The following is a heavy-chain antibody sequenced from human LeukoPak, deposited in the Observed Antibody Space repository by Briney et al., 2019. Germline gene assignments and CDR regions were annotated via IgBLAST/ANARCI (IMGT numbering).Heavy chain of an antibody. Sequence: PSETLSLTCTVSGGSISSSSYYWGWIRQPPGKGLEWIGSIYYSGSTYYNPSLKSRVTISVNTSKHQISLKLTSVTAADTAVYYCARRDCSSTSCYSTPTLYYFDYWGQGTLVTVSS. D-gene: IGHD2-2*02. CDR2: IYYSGST. V-gene: IGHV4-39*01. J-gene: IGHJ4*02. CDR1: GGSISSSSYY. CDR3: ARRDCSSTSCYSTPTLYYFDY.